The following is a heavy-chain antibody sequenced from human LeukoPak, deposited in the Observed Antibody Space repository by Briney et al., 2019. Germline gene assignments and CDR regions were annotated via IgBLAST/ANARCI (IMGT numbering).Heavy chain of an antibody. CDR1: GGPVSSYY. Sequence: SETLSLTCTVSGGPVSSYYWSWIRQPPGKGLEWIGYIYYPGTTTYSPSLKSRVSFAVDTSKNQFSLNLNSVTAADTAIYYCARNQTSYDSWSGSRTGSHQAFDVWGQGKLVTVSS. V-gene: IGHV4-59*02. CDR3: ARNQTSYDSWSGSRTGSHQAFDV. D-gene: IGHD3-3*01. J-gene: IGHJ3*01. CDR2: IYYPGTT.